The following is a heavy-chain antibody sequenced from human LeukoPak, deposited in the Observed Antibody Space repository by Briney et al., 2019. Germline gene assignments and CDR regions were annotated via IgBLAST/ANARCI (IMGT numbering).Heavy chain of an antibody. Sequence: ASVKVSCKASGYTFTSYAMNWVRQAPGQGLEWMGWINPNSGGTNYAQKFQGRVTMTRDTSIGTAYMELNRLRSDDTAVYYCARGSYDSSDFEYFHHWGQGTLVTVSS. J-gene: IGHJ1*01. CDR2: INPNSGGT. V-gene: IGHV1-2*02. CDR1: GYTFTSYA. CDR3: ARGSYDSSDFEYFHH. D-gene: IGHD3-22*01.